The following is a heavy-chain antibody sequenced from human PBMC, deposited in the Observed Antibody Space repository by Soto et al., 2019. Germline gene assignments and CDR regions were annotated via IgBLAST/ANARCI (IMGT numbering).Heavy chain of an antibody. CDR3: ARDGYCSSTSCYIYYYYYMDV. CDR2: ISSSSSYI. CDR1: GFTFSSYS. Sequence: EVQLVESGGGLVKPGGSLRLSCAASGFTFSSYSMNWVRQAPGKGLEWVSSISSSSSYIYYADSVKGRFTISRDNAKKSLYLQMNSLRAEDTAVYYCARDGYCSSTSCYIYYYYYMDVWGKGTTVTVSS. J-gene: IGHJ6*03. V-gene: IGHV3-21*01. D-gene: IGHD2-2*02.